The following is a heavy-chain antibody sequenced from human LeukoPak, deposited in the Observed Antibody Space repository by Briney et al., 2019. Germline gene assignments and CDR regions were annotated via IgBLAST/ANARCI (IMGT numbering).Heavy chain of an antibody. CDR1: GGSFSGYY. V-gene: IGHV4-34*01. CDR3: ACGHGCGIDY. D-gene: IGHD3-10*01. CDR2: INHSGST. J-gene: IGHJ4*02. Sequence: SETLSLTCAVYGGSFSGYYWSWIRQPPGKGLEWIGEINHSGSTNYNPSLKSRVTISVDTSKNQFSLKLSSVTAADTAVYYCACGHGCGIDYWGQGTLVTVSS.